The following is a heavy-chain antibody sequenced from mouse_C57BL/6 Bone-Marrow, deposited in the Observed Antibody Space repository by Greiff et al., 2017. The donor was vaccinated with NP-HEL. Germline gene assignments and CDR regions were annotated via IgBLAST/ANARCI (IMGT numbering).Heavy chain of an antibody. Sequence: QVQLQQSGAELVRPGASVKLSCKASGYTFTDYYINWVKQRPGQGLEWIARIYPGSGNTYYNEKFKGKATLTAEKSSSTAYMQLSSLTSEDSAVYFCATGTFDYWGQGTTLTVSS. J-gene: IGHJ2*01. V-gene: IGHV1-76*01. D-gene: IGHD4-1*01. CDR2: IYPGSGNT. CDR3: ATGTFDY. CDR1: GYTFTDYY.